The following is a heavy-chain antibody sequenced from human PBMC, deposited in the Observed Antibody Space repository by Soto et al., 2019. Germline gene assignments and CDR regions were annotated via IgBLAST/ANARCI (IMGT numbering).Heavy chain of an antibody. CDR3: AKLIPAAGSGH. Sequence: GWSLRLSCASSVFTFISYGMSWVRQAPGKGLEWVSSISGSGGSTYYADSVKGRFSISRDNSRNTLFLQMNSLRAEDTAIYYCAKLIPAAGSGHWGQGTLVTVSS. CDR1: VFTFISYG. D-gene: IGHD6-13*01. CDR2: ISGSGGST. J-gene: IGHJ4*02. V-gene: IGHV3-23*01.